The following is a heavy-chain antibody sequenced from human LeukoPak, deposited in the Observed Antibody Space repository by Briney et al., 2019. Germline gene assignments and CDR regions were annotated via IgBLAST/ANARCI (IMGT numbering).Heavy chain of an antibody. CDR1: GFTFSQFG. V-gene: IGHV3-23*01. D-gene: IGHD3-22*01. J-gene: IGHJ4*02. CDR2: ISGSGGNT. Sequence: GGSLRLSCAASGFTFSQFGMSWVRQAPEKGLEWVSGISGSGGNTEYAESVQGRFTISRDNSKSTVYLQMNSLRAEDTAVFYCAKSWGVEYSSGFYIGVDYWGQGTLVTVSS. CDR3: AKSWGVEYSSGFYIGVDY.